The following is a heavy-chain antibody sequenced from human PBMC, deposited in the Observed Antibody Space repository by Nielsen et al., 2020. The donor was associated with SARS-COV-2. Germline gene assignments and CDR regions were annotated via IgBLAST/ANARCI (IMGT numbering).Heavy chain of an antibody. J-gene: IGHJ5*02. Sequence: GGSLRLSCAASGFTFNSYSMNWVRQAPGKGLEWVSYISSSSSTIYYADSVKGRFTISRDNAKNSLYLQMNSLRDEDTAVYYCARRGGYCSSTSCYWWFDPWGQGTLVTVSS. D-gene: IGHD2-2*01. CDR2: ISSSSSTI. CDR1: GFTFNSYS. V-gene: IGHV3-48*02. CDR3: ARRGGYCSSTSCYWWFDP.